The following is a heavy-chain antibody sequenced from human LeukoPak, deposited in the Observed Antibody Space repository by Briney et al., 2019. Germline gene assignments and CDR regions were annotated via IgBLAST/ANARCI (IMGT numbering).Heavy chain of an antibody. Sequence: SQTLSLTCAVSGGSISSGGYSWSWIRQPPGKGLEWIGEINHSGSTNYNPSLKSRVTMSIDKSNNQFSLKLSSVTAADTAVYYCARAPEYGLYYFDYWGQGTLVTVSS. D-gene: IGHD1-14*01. CDR2: INHSGST. V-gene: IGHV4-30-2*01. CDR1: GGSISSGGYS. J-gene: IGHJ4*02. CDR3: ARAPEYGLYYFDY.